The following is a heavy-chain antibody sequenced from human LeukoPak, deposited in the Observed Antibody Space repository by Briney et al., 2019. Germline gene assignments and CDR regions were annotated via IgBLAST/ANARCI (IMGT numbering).Heavy chain of an antibody. CDR1: GFTFSSYG. V-gene: IGHV3-30*02. CDR2: IRYDGSNK. CDR3: ARDRGVALQLWTDLDY. J-gene: IGHJ4*02. Sequence: GGSLRLSCAASGFTFSSYGMHWVRQAPGKGLEWVAFIRYDGSNKYYADSVKGRFTISRDNSKNTLYLQMNSLRAEDTALYYCARDRGVALQLWTDLDYWGQGTLVTVPS. D-gene: IGHD5-18*01.